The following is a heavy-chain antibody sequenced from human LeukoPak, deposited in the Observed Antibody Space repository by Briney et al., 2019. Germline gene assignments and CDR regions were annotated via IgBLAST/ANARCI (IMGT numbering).Heavy chain of an antibody. CDR1: GFTFSSYG. Sequence: PGRSLRLSCAASGFTFSSYGMHWVRQAPGKGLEWVAVIWYDGSNKYYADSVKGRFTISRDNSKNTLYLQMNSLRAEDTAVYYCARGNYGSGSYFHYYYYGMDVWGQGTTVTVSS. CDR3: ARGNYGSGSYFHYYYYGMDV. V-gene: IGHV3-33*01. J-gene: IGHJ6*02. CDR2: IWYDGSNK. D-gene: IGHD3-10*01.